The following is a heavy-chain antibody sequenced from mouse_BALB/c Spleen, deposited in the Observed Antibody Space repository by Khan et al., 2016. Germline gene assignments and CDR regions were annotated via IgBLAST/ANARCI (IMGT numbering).Heavy chain of an antibody. CDR1: GFTFNTNA. V-gene: IGHV10S3*01. D-gene: IGHD1-3*01. CDR3: VRAPLSGYAMDC. J-gene: IGHJ4*01. CDR2: IRSKSNNYAT. Sequence: EVQLVETGGGLVQPKGSLKLSCAASGFTFNTNAMKWVRQAPGKGLEWVARIRSKSNNYATYYADSVKDRFTISRDDAQSMLQLQMTNLKTETTATYYCVRAPLSGYAMDCWGQGTSVTVSS.